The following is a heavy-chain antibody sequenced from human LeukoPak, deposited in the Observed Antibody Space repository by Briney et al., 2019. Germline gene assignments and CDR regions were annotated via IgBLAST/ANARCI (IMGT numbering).Heavy chain of an antibody. V-gene: IGHV3-21*05. D-gene: IGHD4/OR15-4a*01. Sequence: AGGSLRLSCAASGFTLSTYSMNWVRQAPGKGLEWVSYISSSNRDIRYADSVKGRFTISRDKAKNSLYLQMNSLRVEDTAVYYCARDLTTTNPDAFDIWGQGTMVTVSS. CDR1: GFTLSTYS. J-gene: IGHJ3*02. CDR3: ARDLTTTNPDAFDI. CDR2: ISSSNRDI.